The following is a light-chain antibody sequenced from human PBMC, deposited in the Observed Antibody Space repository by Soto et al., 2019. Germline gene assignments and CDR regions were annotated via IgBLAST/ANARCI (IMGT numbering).Light chain of an antibody. Sequence: EIVLTQSPGTLSLSPGARATLSCRASQSVSSTYLAWYQQKPGQAPRLLIYGASSRATGSPDRFSVSGSGTDFTLTISRLEPEDVAVYYCEEYCSSRPTFGGGTKVESK. J-gene: IGKJ4*01. CDR2: GAS. V-gene: IGKV3-20*01. CDR1: QSVSSTY. CDR3: EEYCSSRPT.